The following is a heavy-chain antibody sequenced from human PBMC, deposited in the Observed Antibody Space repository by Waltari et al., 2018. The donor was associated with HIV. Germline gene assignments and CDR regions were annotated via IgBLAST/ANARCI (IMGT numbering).Heavy chain of an antibody. CDR3: ARVRAVSGGLWVTFYYGMDV. J-gene: IGHJ6*02. CDR1: GYTFTTHG. CDR2: ISGYNDNT. Sequence: QVQLVQSGAEVKKPGASMKVSCKASGYTFTTHGISWVRQAPGQGLEWMGWISGYNDNTHYAQKLQGRVTMTTDTSTSTAYLELRGLKSDDTAVYYCARVRAVSGGLWVTFYYGMDVWGQGTTITVSS. D-gene: IGHD6-19*01. V-gene: IGHV1-18*01.